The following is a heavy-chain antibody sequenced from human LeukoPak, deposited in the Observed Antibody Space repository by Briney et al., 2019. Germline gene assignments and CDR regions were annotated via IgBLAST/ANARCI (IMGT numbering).Heavy chain of an antibody. CDR1: GFTFSSYA. CDR3: AKDVGKWESLHFFDY. CDR2: ISGSGGST. J-gene: IGHJ4*02. Sequence: GGSLRLSCAASGFTFSSYAMSWVRQAPGKGLEWVSAISGSGGSTYYADSVKGRFTISRDDSRNTLYLQMNSLRGDDTAVYYCAKDVGKWESLHFFDYWGQGTLVTVSS. D-gene: IGHD1-26*01. V-gene: IGHV3-23*01.